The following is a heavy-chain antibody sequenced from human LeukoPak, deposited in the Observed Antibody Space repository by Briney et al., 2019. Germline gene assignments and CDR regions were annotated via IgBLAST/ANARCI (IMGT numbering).Heavy chain of an antibody. CDR3: TRHISSSWYRVFDP. CDR1: GFTFSNYW. D-gene: IGHD6-13*01. V-gene: IGHV3-7*03. CDR2: IKQDGSAK. J-gene: IGHJ5*02. Sequence: GGSLRLSCAASGFTFSNYWMSWVRQAPGKGLEWVANIKQDGSAKNYVDSVKGRFTISRDNAENSLYLQMNSLKTEDTAVYYCTRHISSSWYRVFDPWGQGTLVTVSS.